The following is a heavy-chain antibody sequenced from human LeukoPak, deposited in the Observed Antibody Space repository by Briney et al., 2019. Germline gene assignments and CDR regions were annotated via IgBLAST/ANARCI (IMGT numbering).Heavy chain of an antibody. CDR3: ARVVGAPLDWYFDL. V-gene: IGHV4-59*01. CDR1: GGSISSYY. D-gene: IGHD1-26*01. J-gene: IGHJ2*01. Sequence: SETLSLTCTVSGGSISSYYWSWIRQPPGKGLEWVGYIYYSGSTNYNPSLKSRVTISVDTSKNQFSLKLSSVTAADTAVYYCARVVGAPLDWYFDLWGRGTLVTVSS. CDR2: IYYSGST.